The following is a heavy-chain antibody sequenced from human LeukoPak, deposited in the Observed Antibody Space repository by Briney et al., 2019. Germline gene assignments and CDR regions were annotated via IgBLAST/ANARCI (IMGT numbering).Heavy chain of an antibody. CDR2: INPNSGGT. CDR1: GYTFTGYY. V-gene: IGHV1-2*06. J-gene: IGHJ4*02. Sequence: ASVKVSCKASGYTFTGYYMHWVRQAPGQGLEWMGRINPNSGGTNYAQKFQGRVTMTRDTFISTAYMELSRLRSDDTAVYYCARVLVAVAGRTDYWGQGTLVTVSS. D-gene: IGHD6-19*01. CDR3: ARVLVAVAGRTDY.